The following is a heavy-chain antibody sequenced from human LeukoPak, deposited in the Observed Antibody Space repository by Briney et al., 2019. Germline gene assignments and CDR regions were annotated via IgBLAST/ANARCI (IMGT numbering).Heavy chain of an antibody. CDR2: INHSGST. CDR3: ARVPARGSGSYYNSGHFDY. V-gene: IGHV4-34*01. D-gene: IGHD3-10*01. J-gene: IGHJ4*02. Sequence: PSETLSLTCAAYGGSFSGYYWSWIRQPPGKGLEWIGEINHSGSTNYNPSLKSRVTISVDTSKNQFSLKLSSVTAADTAVYYCARVPARGSGSYYNSGHFDYWGQGTLVTVSS. CDR1: GGSFSGYY.